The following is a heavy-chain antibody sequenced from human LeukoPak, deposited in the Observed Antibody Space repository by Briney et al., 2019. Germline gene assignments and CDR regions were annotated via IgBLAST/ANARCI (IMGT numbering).Heavy chain of an antibody. CDR3: ARQDGPSDWFDP. CDR2: IYYSGST. V-gene: IGHV4-59*08. Sequence: SETLSLTCTVSGGSISSYYWSWIRQPPGKGLEWIGYIYYSGSTNYNPFLKSRVTISVDTSKNQFSLKLSSVTAADTAVYYCARQDGPSDWFDPWGQETLVTVSS. J-gene: IGHJ5*02. CDR1: GGSISSYY. D-gene: IGHD5-24*01.